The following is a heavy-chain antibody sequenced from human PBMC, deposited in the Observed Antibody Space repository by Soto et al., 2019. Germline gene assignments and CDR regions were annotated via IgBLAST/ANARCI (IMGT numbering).Heavy chain of an antibody. CDR1: DGSISPYY. D-gene: IGHD3-22*01. J-gene: IGHJ4*02. Sequence: QVQLQESGPGLVKPSETLSLNCTVSDGSISPYYWSWIRQPPGKGLEWIGYIYYAGTTTYNPSLKSRVSISVDTSKNEVSLKLTSETAADTAVYYCARLGGYYQALDSWGQGTVVTVSS. CDR2: IYYAGTT. CDR3: ARLGGYYQALDS. V-gene: IGHV4-59*08.